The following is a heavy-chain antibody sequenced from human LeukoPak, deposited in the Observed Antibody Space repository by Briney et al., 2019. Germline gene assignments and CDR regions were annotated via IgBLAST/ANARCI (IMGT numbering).Heavy chain of an antibody. Sequence: PGGSLRLSCAASGFTFDDYAMHWVRQAPGKGLEWVSGITWNRDTIGYGDSVKGRFTISRDNVKNVLYLQMTSLRPEDTALYYCAKDLSSAITSALVLDVWGQGTTVIVSS. V-gene: IGHV3-9*01. CDR2: ITWNRDTI. CDR3: AKDLSSAITSALVLDV. CDR1: GFTFDDYA. D-gene: IGHD3-22*01. J-gene: IGHJ6*02.